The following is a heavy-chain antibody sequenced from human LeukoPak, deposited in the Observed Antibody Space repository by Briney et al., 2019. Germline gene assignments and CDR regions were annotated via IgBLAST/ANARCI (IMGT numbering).Heavy chain of an antibody. Sequence: GGSLRLPCAASGFTFSSYGMHWVRQAPGKGLEWVAFIRYDGSNKYYADSVKGRFTISRDNSKNTLYLQMNSLRAEDTAVYYCAKDGRPYYDFWSGYSYYFDYWGQGTLVTVSS. CDR3: AKDGRPYYDFWSGYSYYFDY. CDR2: IRYDGSNK. D-gene: IGHD3-3*01. V-gene: IGHV3-30*02. J-gene: IGHJ4*02. CDR1: GFTFSSYG.